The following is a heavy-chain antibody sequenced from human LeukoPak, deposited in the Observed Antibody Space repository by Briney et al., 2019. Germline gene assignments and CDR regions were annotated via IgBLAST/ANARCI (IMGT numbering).Heavy chain of an antibody. V-gene: IGHV4-59*01. CDR2: IYYSGST. Sequence: SETLSLTCTVSGGSISSYYWSWIRQPPGKGLEWIGYIYYSGSTNYNPSLKSRVTISVDTSKNQFSLKLSSVTAADTAVYYCARVCYDSSCDYWGQGTLVIVSS. CDR1: GGSISSYY. J-gene: IGHJ4*02. D-gene: IGHD3-22*01. CDR3: ARVCYDSSCDY.